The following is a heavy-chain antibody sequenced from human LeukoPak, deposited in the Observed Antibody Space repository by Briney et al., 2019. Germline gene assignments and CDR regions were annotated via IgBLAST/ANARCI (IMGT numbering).Heavy chain of an antibody. CDR3: ARGNIAAAGPHRNYFDY. CDR2: INHSGST. V-gene: IGHV4-34*01. D-gene: IGHD6-13*01. J-gene: IGHJ4*02. CDR1: GGSFGGYY. Sequence: SETLSLTCAVYGGSFGGYYWSWIRQPPRKGLEWIGEINHSGSTNYIPSLKSRVTISVDTSKNQFSLKLSSVTAADTAVYYCARGNIAAAGPHRNYFDYWGQGTLVTVSS.